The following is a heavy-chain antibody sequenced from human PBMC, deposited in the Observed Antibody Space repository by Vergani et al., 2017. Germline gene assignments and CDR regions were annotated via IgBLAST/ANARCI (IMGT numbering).Heavy chain of an antibody. J-gene: IGHJ6*02. CDR2: INSDGSST. D-gene: IGHD3-3*01. CDR1: GFTFSSYW. CDR3: ARDQGYYDFWSGYFHPYYYYYYGMDV. Sequence: EVQLVESGGGLVQPGGSLRLSCAASGFTFSSYWMHWVRQAPGKGLVWVSRINSDGSSTSYADSVKGRFTISRDNAKNTLYLQMNSLRAEDTAVYYCARDQGYYDFWSGYFHPYYYYYYGMDVWGQGTTVTVSS. V-gene: IGHV3-74*01.